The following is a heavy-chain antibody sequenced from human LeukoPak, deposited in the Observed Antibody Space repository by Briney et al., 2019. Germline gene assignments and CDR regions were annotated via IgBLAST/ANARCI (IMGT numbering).Heavy chain of an antibody. V-gene: IGHV1-8*03. D-gene: IGHD5-24*01. Sequence: ASVKVSCKASGYTFTGYYMHWVRQAPGQGLEWMGWMNPNSGNTGYAQKFQGRVTITRDTSINTAYMELHSLRSEDTAVYYCARGGDGFRMDVWGQGTTVTVSS. CDR2: MNPNSGNT. CDR1: GYTFTGYY. CDR3: ARGGDGFRMDV. J-gene: IGHJ6*02.